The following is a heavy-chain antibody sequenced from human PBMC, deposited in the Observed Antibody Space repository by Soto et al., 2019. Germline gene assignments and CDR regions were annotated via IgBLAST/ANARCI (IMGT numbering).Heavy chain of an antibody. CDR3: AGLGYYGDYPGSY. D-gene: IGHD4-17*01. CDR1: GGSISSSSYY. V-gene: IGHV4-39*01. Sequence: QLQLQESGPGLVKPSETLSLTCTVSGGSISSSSYYWGWIRQPPGKGLEWIGSIYYSGSTYYNPSLKSRVPLSVNPSNNQFPPKLSSVPAADTAVYYCAGLGYYGDYPGSYWGQGTLVTVSS. CDR2: IYYSGST. J-gene: IGHJ4*02.